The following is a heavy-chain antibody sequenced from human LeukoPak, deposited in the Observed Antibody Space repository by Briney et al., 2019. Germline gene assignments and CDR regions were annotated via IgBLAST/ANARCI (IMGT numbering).Heavy chain of an antibody. CDR3: ARVHYSGSGSYYPYYHYGMDV. CDR2: IWYDGNNK. D-gene: IGHD3-10*01. J-gene: IGHJ6*02. V-gene: IGHV3-33*01. CDR1: GFTFSSYG. Sequence: GGSLRLSCAASGFTFSSYGMHWVRQAPGKGLEWVAVIWYDGNNKYYADSVKGRLTISRDNSKNTLYLQMNSLRAEDTAAYYCARVHYSGSGSYYPYYHYGMDVWGQGTTVTVSS.